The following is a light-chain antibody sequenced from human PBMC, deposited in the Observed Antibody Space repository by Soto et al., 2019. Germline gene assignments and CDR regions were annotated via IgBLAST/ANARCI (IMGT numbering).Light chain of an antibody. J-gene: IGKJ1*01. CDR3: KQYNSYRR. V-gene: IGKV1-5*03. CDR2: KAS. CDR1: QSISSW. Sequence: DIQMTQSPSTLSASVGDRVTITCRASQSISSWLAWYQQKPGKAPKLLIYKASSLESGGPSRLSGSESGTEINLTISTLQAADFATYYCKQYNSYRRFGKGAKVDIK.